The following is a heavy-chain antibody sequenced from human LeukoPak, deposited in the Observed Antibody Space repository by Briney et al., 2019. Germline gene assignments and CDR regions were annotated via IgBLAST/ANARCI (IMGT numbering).Heavy chain of an antibody. D-gene: IGHD4-23*01. CDR2: IKSKTDGGTT. CDR3: TTDYNYGGNPGGLRGAFDI. J-gene: IGHJ3*02. Sequence: GSLRLACAASGFRFSSYAMSWVRQAPGKGLEWVGRIKSKTDGGTTDYAAPVKGRFTISRDDSKNTLYLQMNSLKTEDTAVYYCTTDYNYGGNPGGLRGAFDIWGQGTMVTVSS. CDR1: GFRFSSYA. V-gene: IGHV3-15*01.